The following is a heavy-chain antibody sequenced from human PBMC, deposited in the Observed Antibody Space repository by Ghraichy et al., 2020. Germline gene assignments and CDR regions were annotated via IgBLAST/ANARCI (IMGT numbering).Heavy chain of an antibody. J-gene: IGHJ4*02. CDR1: GFTFSSYS. Sequence: GGSLRLSCAASGFTFSSYSMNWVRQAPGKGLEWVSSISSSSSYIYYADSVKGRFTISRDNAKNSLYLQMNSLRAEDTAVYYCARDRLYSGWTPAWHLYWGQGTLVTVSS. V-gene: IGHV3-21*01. D-gene: IGHD5-12*01. CDR2: ISSSSSYI. CDR3: ARDRLYSGWTPAWHLY.